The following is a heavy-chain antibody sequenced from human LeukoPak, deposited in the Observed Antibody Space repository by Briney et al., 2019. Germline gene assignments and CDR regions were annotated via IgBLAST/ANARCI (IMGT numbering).Heavy chain of an antibody. J-gene: IGHJ2*01. V-gene: IGHV1-8*01. CDR2: MNPKSGNT. CDR3: ARGLLYTMTDERYFGL. D-gene: IGHD4-17*01. CDR1: GYTFTSYD. Sequence: ASVKVSCKASGYTFTSYDINWVRQATGQGLEWMGWMNPKSGNTAYAQKFQDRVTMTRNTSISTAYMELSSLRSEDTAVYYCARGLLYTMTDERYFGLWGRGTLVTVSS.